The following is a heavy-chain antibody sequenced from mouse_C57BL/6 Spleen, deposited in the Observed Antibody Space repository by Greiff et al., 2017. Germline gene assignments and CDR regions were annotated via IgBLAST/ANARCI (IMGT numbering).Heavy chain of an antibody. V-gene: IGHV1-5*01. CDR2: IYPGNSDT. CDR3: TTAYNSNYGGPDY. D-gene: IGHD2-5*01. CDR1: GYTFTSYW. Sequence: VQLQQSGTVLARPGASVKMSCKTSGYTFTSYWMHWVKQRPGQGLEWIGAIYPGNSDTSYNQKFKGKAKLTAVTSASTAYMELSSLTNEDSAVYYCTTAYNSNYGGPDYWGQGTTLTVSS. J-gene: IGHJ2*01.